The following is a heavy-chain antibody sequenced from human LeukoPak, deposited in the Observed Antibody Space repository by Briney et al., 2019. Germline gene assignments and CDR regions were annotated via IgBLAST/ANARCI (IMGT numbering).Heavy chain of an antibody. CDR1: GFTFFSYD. Sequence: GGSLGLSCAASGFTFFSYDMYWVRQAPGKGLEWVSYISSSATSKYYADSVKGRFTISRDNAKSSLYLQMNSLRADDTAVYYCAKALPSSWYFFDYWGQGTLVTVS. J-gene: IGHJ4*02. CDR3: AKALPSSWYFFDY. D-gene: IGHD6-13*01. V-gene: IGHV3-48*03. CDR2: ISSSATSK.